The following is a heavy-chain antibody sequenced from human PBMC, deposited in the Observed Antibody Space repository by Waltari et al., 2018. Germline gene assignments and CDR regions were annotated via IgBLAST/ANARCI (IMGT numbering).Heavy chain of an antibody. CDR1: GGSMTSEYSY. Sequence: QVQLQQSGPGLVKPSQTLTLICTVSGGSMTSEYSYWSWIRQPPGKGLEWSGFIANSGTPYDNPSLKIVVDMSLDTSKNQFSLKVNSVTAADTAVYYCAKGGGGTRDGMDVWGQGTTVTVSS. CDR2: IANSGTP. V-gene: IGHV4-31*01. J-gene: IGHJ6*02. D-gene: IGHD2-2*01. CDR3: AKGGGGTRDGMDV.